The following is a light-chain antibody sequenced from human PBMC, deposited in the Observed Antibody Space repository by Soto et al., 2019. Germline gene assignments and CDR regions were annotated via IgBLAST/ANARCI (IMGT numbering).Light chain of an antibody. CDR2: GNS. CDR3: QSYDSNLSGYV. V-gene: IGLV1-40*01. CDR1: SSNIGAGYD. Sequence: QSALAQPPSVSGAPGQRVTISCTGSSSNIGAGYDVHWYQQLPGTAPKLLIYGNSNRPSGVPDRFSGSKSGTSASLAITGLQAEDEADYYCQSYDSNLSGYVFGTGTKVTVL. J-gene: IGLJ1*01.